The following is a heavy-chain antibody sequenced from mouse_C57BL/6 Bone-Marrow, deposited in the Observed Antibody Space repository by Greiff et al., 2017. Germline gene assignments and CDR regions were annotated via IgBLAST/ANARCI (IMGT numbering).Heavy chain of an antibody. Sequence: QVQLQQSGAELAKPGASVKLSCKASGYTFTSYWMHWVKQRPGQGLEWIGYINPSSGYTKYNQKFKDKATLTADKSSSTAYMQLSSLTYEDSAVYYCASYYDYDEWYFDVWGTGTTVTVSS. CDR1: GYTFTSYW. V-gene: IGHV1-7*01. J-gene: IGHJ1*03. CDR3: ASYYDYDEWYFDV. CDR2: INPSSGYT. D-gene: IGHD2-4*01.